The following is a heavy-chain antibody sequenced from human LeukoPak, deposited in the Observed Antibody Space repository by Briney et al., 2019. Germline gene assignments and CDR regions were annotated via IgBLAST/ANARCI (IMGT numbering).Heavy chain of an antibody. Sequence: SETLSRTCTVSAGSISSGRYDWSWIRQPPGKGLAWIGYIYYSGTTYHNPSLKSRLTISVDTSKNQFSLKLSSVTAADTAVFFFERKEAYDIDAFDIWGQGTMVTVSS. CDR1: AGSISSGRYD. V-gene: IGHV4-30-4*01. CDR2: IYYSGTT. J-gene: IGHJ3*02. D-gene: IGHD3-9*01. CDR3: ERKEAYDIDAFDI.